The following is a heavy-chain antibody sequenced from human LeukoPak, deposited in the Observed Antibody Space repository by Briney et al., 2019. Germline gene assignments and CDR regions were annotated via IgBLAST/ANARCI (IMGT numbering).Heavy chain of an antibody. D-gene: IGHD3-10*01. J-gene: IGHJ3*02. CDR1: GFTFSSYS. CDR2: INSDGSNT. V-gene: IGHV3-74*01. CDR3: AREVLNAFDI. Sequence: GGSLRLSCAASGFTFSSYSMNWVRQAPGKGLMWVSRINSDGSNTRYADSVKGRFTISRDSAKNTLYLQMNSLRAEDTAVYYCAREVLNAFDIWGQGTLVTVSS.